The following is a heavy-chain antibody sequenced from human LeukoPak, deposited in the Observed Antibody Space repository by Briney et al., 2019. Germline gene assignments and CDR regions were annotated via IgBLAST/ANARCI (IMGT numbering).Heavy chain of an antibody. CDR3: ARDIVDILTGYYPYDAFDI. CDR1: GYTFTSYG. D-gene: IGHD3-9*01. V-gene: IGHV1-18*04. J-gene: IGHJ3*02. CDR2: ISAYNGNT. Sequence: ASAKVSCKASGYTFTSYGISWVRQAPGQGLEWMGWISAYNGNTNYAQKLQGRVTMTTDTSTSTACMELRSLRSDDTAVYYCARDIVDILTGYYPYDAFDIWGQGTMVTVSS.